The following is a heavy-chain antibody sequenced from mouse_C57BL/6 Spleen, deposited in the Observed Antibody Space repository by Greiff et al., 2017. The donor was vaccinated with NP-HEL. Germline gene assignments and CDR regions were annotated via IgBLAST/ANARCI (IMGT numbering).Heavy chain of an antibody. CDR3: ARGTTNPGVDN. CDR1: GFNIKDYY. Sequence: VQLQQSGAELVKPGASVKLSCTASGFNIKDYYMHWVKQRTEQGLEWIGRIDPEDGETKYAPKFQGKATITADTSSNTADLQLSSLTSEDTAVYYGARGTTNPGVDNWGEGTTLTVSS. D-gene: IGHD2-13*01. J-gene: IGHJ2*01. CDR2: IDPEDGET. V-gene: IGHV14-2*01.